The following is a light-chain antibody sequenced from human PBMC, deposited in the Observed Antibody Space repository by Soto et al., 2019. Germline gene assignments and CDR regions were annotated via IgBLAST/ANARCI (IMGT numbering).Light chain of an antibody. Sequence: EIVMTQSPATLSVSPGERATLSCRASQSVSSNLAWYQQKPGQAPKRLIYGASTRATGIPARFSGSGSGTEFTLTISSLQSEDFAVYYCQQYNNWPPAVGQGTKVEIK. V-gene: IGKV3-15*01. CDR1: QSVSSN. CDR2: GAS. J-gene: IGKJ1*01. CDR3: QQYNNWPPA.